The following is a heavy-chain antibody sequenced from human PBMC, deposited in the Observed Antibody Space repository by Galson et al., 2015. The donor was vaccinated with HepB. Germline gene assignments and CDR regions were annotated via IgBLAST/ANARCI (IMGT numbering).Heavy chain of an antibody. Sequence: SLRLSCAASGFTFSSYWMHWVRQAPGKGLVWVSRINGDGRSTSYADSVKGRFTISRDNAKNTLYLQMDSLRPRDTAIYYCARGPGVVVAKIARVDYWGQGTLVTVSS. D-gene: IGHD2-15*01. CDR3: ARGPGVVVAKIARVDY. CDR1: GFTFSSYW. J-gene: IGHJ4*02. V-gene: IGHV3-74*01. CDR2: INGDGRST.